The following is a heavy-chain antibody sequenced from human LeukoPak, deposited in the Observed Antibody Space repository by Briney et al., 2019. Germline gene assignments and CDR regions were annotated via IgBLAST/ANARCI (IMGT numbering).Heavy chain of an antibody. J-gene: IGHJ4*02. CDR1: GYSFTSYW. CDR3: ASPPTRECSSISCPLSY. D-gene: IGHD2-2*01. Sequence: KNGESLNISCKGSGYSFTSYWNAWVRQMPGKGLEWMGIIYPGDSDTRYSPSFQGQVTISVDKSVSAAYLQWSSLKASDTAMYYCASPPTRECSSISCPLSYWGQGTLVTVSS. CDR2: IYPGDSDT. V-gene: IGHV5-51*01.